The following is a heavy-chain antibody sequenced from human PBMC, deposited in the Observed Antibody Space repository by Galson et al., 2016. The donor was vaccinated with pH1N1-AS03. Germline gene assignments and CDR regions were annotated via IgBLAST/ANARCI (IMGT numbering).Heavy chain of an antibody. CDR3: ARHSGVTTTVTNAFDI. CDR1: GGSINSGTYY. J-gene: IGHJ3*02. V-gene: IGHV4-61*02. CDR2: VHTSGST. Sequence: TLSLTCTVSGGSINSGTYYWTWIRQSAGKGLEWIGRVHTSGSTNYNPSLKSRVSMSIVTSTKKFSLRLSSVTAADTAVYYCARHSGVTTTVTNAFDIWGRGTMVTVSS. D-gene: IGHD4-17*01.